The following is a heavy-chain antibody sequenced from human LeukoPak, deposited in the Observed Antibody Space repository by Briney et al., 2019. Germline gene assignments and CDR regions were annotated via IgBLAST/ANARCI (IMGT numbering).Heavy chain of an antibody. CDR1: GFTFSSYS. D-gene: IGHD1-1*01. Sequence: GGSLRLSCAASGFTFSSYSMNWVRQAPGKGLEWVASISSSSSSLYYADSVKGRFTISRDNDKNSMYLQMNSLRAEDTAVYCCARGGRGRGYFDYWGQGTLVTVSS. CDR3: ARGGRGRGYFDY. CDR2: ISSSSSSL. V-gene: IGHV3-21*01. J-gene: IGHJ4*02.